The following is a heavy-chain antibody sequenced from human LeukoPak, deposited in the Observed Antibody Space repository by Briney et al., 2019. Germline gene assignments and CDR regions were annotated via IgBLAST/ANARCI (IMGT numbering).Heavy chain of an antibody. D-gene: IGHD1-26*01. CDR1: EFTFSRYG. CDR2: ISNDGADK. CDR3: AKAHGSYYFDS. Sequence: GGSLRLSCAASEFTFSRYGMHWVRQAPGKGLEWVALISNDGADKSCADSVKGRFTISRDHSKNTLYLQMNSLRAEDTAVYFCAKAHGSYYFDSWGQGALVTVSS. J-gene: IGHJ4*02. V-gene: IGHV3-30*18.